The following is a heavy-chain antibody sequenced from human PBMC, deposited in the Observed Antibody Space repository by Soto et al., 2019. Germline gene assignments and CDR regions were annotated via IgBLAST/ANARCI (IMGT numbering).Heavy chain of an antibody. V-gene: IGHV4-59*01. J-gene: IGHJ6*02. CDR3: AREGYYGMDV. Sequence: PSETLSLTCTVSGGSISSYYYSWIRQPPGKGLEWIGYIYYSGSTNYNPSLKSRVTISVDTSKNQFSLKLSSVTAADTAVYYCAREGYYGMDVWGQGTTVTVSS. CDR2: IYYSGST. CDR1: GGSISSYY.